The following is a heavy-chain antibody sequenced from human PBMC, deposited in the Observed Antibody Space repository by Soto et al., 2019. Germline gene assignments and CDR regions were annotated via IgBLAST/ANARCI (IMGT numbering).Heavy chain of an antibody. CDR2: IIPIFGTA. D-gene: IGHD6-19*01. CDR3: AREIAVASNWFDP. V-gene: IGHV1-69*13. Sequence: SVKVSCKAFGGTFSSYAISWVRQAPGQGLEWMGGIIPIFGTANYAQKFQGRVTITADESTSTAYMELSSLRSEDTAVYYCAREIAVASNWFDPWGQGTLVTVSS. CDR1: GGTFSSYA. J-gene: IGHJ5*02.